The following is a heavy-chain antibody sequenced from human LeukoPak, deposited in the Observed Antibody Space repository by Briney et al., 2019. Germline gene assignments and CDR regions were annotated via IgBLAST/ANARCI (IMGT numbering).Heavy chain of an antibody. D-gene: IGHD3-22*01. CDR3: ASSHDYDSSGYFVGYYFDY. V-gene: IGHV4-38-2*01. Sequence: SETLSLTCAVSGYSISSGYYWGWIRQPPGKGLEWIGSIYHSGSTNYNPSLKSRVTISVDTSKNQFSLKLSSVTAADTAVYYCASSHDYDSSGYFVGYYFDYWGQGTLVTVSS. CDR2: IYHSGST. J-gene: IGHJ4*02. CDR1: GYSISSGYY.